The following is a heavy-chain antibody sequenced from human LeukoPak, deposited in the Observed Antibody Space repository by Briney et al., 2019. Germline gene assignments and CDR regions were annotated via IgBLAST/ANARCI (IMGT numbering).Heavy chain of an antibody. V-gene: IGHV3-30*04. Sequence: GRSLRLSCAASGFTFNTYTMNWVRQAPGKGLEWVALISYDGTNEYYADSVKGRFTISRDNSKNTVSVQMNSLRIEDTAVYYCARAGGCSGGSCYYYYYGMDVWGKGTTATVSS. CDR1: GFTFNTYT. J-gene: IGHJ6*04. CDR2: ISYDGTNE. CDR3: ARAGGCSGGSCYYYYYGMDV. D-gene: IGHD2-15*01.